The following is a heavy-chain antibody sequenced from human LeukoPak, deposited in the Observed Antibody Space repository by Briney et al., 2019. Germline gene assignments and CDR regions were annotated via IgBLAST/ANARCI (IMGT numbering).Heavy chain of an antibody. Sequence: GGSLRLSCAASRFTFSGYAMYWVRQSPGKGLEWVSCIDASGINTYYADSVKGRFTISRDNSNNTLYLQMNSLRAEDTAVYYCAKGSGSGWYGWFDPWGQGTLVTVSS. CDR1: RFTFSGYA. CDR2: IDASGINT. D-gene: IGHD6-19*01. V-gene: IGHV3-23*01. J-gene: IGHJ5*02. CDR3: AKGSGSGWYGWFDP.